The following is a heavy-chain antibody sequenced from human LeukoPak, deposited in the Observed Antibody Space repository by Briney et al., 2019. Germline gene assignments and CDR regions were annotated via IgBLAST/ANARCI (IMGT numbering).Heavy chain of an antibody. V-gene: IGHV4-4*07. CDR3: ASSWAAADNNWFDP. Sequence: SETLSLTCTVSGGSISSYYWSWIRQPAGKGLEWIGRIYTSGSTNYNPSLKSRVTISVDTSKNQFSLKLSSVTAADTAVYYCASSWAAADNNWFDPWGQGTLVTVSS. CDR1: GGSISSYY. J-gene: IGHJ5*02. CDR2: IYTSGST. D-gene: IGHD6-13*01.